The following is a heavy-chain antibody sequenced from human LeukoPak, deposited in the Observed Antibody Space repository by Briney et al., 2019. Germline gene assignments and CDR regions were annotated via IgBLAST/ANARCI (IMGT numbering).Heavy chain of an antibody. Sequence: ASVKVSCKASGGTFSSYAISWVRQAPGQGLEWMGGIIPIFGTANYAQKFQGRVAITADKSTSTAYMELSSLRSEDTAVYYCARELVGAFDIWGQGTMVTVSS. CDR1: GGTFSSYA. V-gene: IGHV1-69*06. CDR2: IIPIFGTA. D-gene: IGHD3-9*01. J-gene: IGHJ3*02. CDR3: ARELVGAFDI.